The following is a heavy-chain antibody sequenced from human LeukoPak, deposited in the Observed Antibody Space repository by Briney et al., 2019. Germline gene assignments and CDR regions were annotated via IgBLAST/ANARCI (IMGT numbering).Heavy chain of an antibody. CDR3: AKDHRWLQSGERYFDY. V-gene: IGHV3-33*06. CDR1: GFTFSNFG. J-gene: IGHJ4*02. CDR2: ICSESPVT. D-gene: IGHD5-24*01. Sequence: GGSLRLSCAASGFTFSNFGMHWVRQAPGKGLEWVSLICSESPVTSYAESVKGRFTVSRDNSKNTLYLQMDSLRAEHTAVYYCAKDHRWLQSGERYFDYGGQGTRVTVSS.